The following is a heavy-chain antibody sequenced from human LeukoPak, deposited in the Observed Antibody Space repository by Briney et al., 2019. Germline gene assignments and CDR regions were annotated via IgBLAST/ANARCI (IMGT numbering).Heavy chain of an antibody. J-gene: IGHJ6*03. CDR2: MNPNSGNT. Sequence: ASVKVSCKASGYTFTSYDINWVRQATGQGLEWMGWMNPNSGNTGYAQKFQGRVTITRNTSISTAYMELSSLRSEDTAVYYCARGLQVRYSSGWCGRLYYMDVWGKGTTVTVSS. D-gene: IGHD6-19*01. V-gene: IGHV1-8*03. CDR1: GYTFTSYD. CDR3: ARGLQVRYSSGWCGRLYYMDV.